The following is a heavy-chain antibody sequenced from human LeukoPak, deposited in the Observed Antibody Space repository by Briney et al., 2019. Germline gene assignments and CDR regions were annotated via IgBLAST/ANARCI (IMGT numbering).Heavy chain of an antibody. CDR1: GFTFSSYG. Sequence: GRSLRLSCAASGFTFSSYGMHWVRQAPGKGLEWVAVISYDGSNKYYADSVKGRFTISRDNSKNTLYLQMNSLRAEDTAVYYCAKDSAAGTRFQHWGQGTLVTVSS. CDR2: ISYDGSNK. V-gene: IGHV3-30*18. D-gene: IGHD6-13*01. J-gene: IGHJ1*01. CDR3: AKDSAAGTRFQH.